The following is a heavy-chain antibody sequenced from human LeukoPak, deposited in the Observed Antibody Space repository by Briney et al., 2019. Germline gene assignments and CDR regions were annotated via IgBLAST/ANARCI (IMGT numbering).Heavy chain of an antibody. V-gene: IGHV3-21*01. Sequence: PGGSLRLSCAASGFTFSSYTMNWVRQAPGKGLEWVSSISISSTYMYYADSVKGRFTISRDNAKDSLYLQMNSLRAEDTAVYYCARSYYDSSGFDYWGQGTLVTVSS. D-gene: IGHD3-22*01. CDR2: ISISSTYM. CDR3: ARSYYDSSGFDY. CDR1: GFTFSSYT. J-gene: IGHJ4*02.